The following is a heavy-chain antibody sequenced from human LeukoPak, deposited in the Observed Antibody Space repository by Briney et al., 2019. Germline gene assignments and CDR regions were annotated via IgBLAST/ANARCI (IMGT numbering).Heavy chain of an antibody. D-gene: IGHD6-6*01. CDR1: GYTFTSYA. CDR2: INTNTGNP. CDR3: ARGPVAARLLNWFDP. V-gene: IGHV7-4-1*02. J-gene: IGHJ5*02. Sequence: ASVKVSCKASGYTFTSYAMNWVRQAPGQGPEWMGWINTNTGNPTYAQGFTGRLVFSLDTSVSTAYLQISSLKAEDTAVYYCARGPVAARLLNWFDPWGQGTLVTVSS.